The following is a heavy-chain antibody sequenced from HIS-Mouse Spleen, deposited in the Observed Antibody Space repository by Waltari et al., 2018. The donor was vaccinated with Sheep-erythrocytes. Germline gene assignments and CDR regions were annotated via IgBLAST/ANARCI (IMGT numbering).Heavy chain of an antibody. CDR1: GGTFSSSA. V-gene: IGHV1-69*01. Sequence: QVQLVQSGAEVKKPGSSVKVSCKASGGTFSSSAISWVRQAPGQGLEWMGGIIPIFGTANYAQKFQGRVTITADESTSTAYMELSSLRSEDTAVYYCARDTSSDSSGWHDAFDIWGQGTMVTVSS. CDR2: IIPIFGTA. CDR3: ARDTSSDSSGWHDAFDI. J-gene: IGHJ3*02. D-gene: IGHD6-19*01.